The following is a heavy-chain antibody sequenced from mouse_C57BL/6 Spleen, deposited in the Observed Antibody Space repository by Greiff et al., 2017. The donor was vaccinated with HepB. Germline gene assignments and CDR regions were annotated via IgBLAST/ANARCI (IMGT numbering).Heavy chain of an antibody. D-gene: IGHD2-12*01. CDR2: ISSGSSTI. J-gene: IGHJ2*01. CDR3: ARDYRYYRVDY. V-gene: IGHV5-17*01. Sequence: DVQLVESGGGLVKPGGSLKLSCAASGFTFSDYGMHWVRQAPEKGLEWVAYISSGSSTIYYADTVKGRFTISRDNANNTLFLQMTRLRSEDTAMYYAARDYRYYRVDYWGQGTTLPVSS. CDR1: GFTFSDYG.